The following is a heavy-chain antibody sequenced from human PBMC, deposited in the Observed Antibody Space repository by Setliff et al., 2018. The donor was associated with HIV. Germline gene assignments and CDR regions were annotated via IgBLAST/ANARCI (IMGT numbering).Heavy chain of an antibody. D-gene: IGHD5-12*01. J-gene: IGHJ4*02. V-gene: IGHV1-46*01. CDR3: ARGIVWGSAYVYYFDS. CDR1: GYTFTSCF. CDR2: INPSDGTT. Sequence: ASVKVSCKASGYTFTSCFMHWVRQAPGQGLEYMGIINPSDGTTDYTQKFQGRVTITADESMSTAYMELSGLRSEDTAVYYCARGIVWGSAYVYYFDSWGQGTLVTVS.